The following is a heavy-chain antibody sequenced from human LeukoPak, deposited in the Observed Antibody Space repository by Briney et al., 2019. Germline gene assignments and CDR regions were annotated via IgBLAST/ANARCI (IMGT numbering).Heavy chain of an antibody. CDR3: ARDRGPTIAVPYYFDY. J-gene: IGHJ4*02. CDR2: ISFDGRNQ. V-gene: IGHV3-30*09. D-gene: IGHD6-19*01. Sequence: GGSLRLSCVASGFTFGSYALHWVRQAPGRGLEGVGVISFDGRNQYYADSLTGRIGLSRDNSKNTMYLQFYSLKTEDTAVYYCARDRGPTIAVPYYFDYWGQGILVTVFS. CDR1: GFTFGSYA.